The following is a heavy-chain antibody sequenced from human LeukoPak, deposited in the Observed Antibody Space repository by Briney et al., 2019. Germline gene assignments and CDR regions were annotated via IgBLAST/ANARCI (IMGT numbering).Heavy chain of an antibody. CDR3: ARSSPRWFGESPPKIPFDY. V-gene: IGHV4-4*07. D-gene: IGHD3-10*01. CDR1: GGSISSYY. Sequence: SETLSLTCTVSGGSISSYYWSWIRQPAGKGLEWIGRIYTSGSTNCNPSLKSRVTMSVDTSKNQFSPKLCSVTAADTAVYYCARSSPRWFGESPPKIPFDYWGQGTLVTVSS. J-gene: IGHJ4*02. CDR2: IYTSGST.